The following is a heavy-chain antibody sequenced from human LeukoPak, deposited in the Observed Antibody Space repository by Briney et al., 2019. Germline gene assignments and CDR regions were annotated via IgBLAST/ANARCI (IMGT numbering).Heavy chain of an antibody. CDR2: ISYDGRNK. CDR1: GFTFSSYA. J-gene: IGHJ4*02. CDR3: ARSGGPTSFDY. V-gene: IGHV3-30*04. Sequence: PGGPLRLSCAASGFTFSSYAMHWVRQAPGKGLEGVAVISYDGRNKYYADSVKGRFTISRDNSKNTLYLQMNSLRAEDTAVYYCARSGGPTSFDYWGQGTLVTVSS. D-gene: IGHD3-16*01.